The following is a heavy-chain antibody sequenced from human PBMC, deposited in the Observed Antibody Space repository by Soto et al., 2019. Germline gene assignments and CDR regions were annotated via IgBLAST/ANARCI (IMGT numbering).Heavy chain of an antibody. V-gene: IGHV3-23*01. CDR1: GFTFSSYA. CDR2: ISGSGGST. D-gene: IGHD3-10*01. CDR3: AKVGSLLWFGESWAFDI. Sequence: PGGSLRLSCAASGFTFSSYAMSWVRQAPGKGLEWVSAISGSGGSTYYADSVKGRFTISRDNSKNTLYLQMNSLRAEDTAVYYCAKVGSLLWFGESWAFDIWGQGTMVTVS. J-gene: IGHJ3*02.